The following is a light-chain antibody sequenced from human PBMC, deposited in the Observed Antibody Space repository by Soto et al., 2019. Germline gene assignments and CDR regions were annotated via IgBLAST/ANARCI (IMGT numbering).Light chain of an antibody. CDR1: QSISTY. CDR2: AAS. V-gene: IGKV1-39*02. CDR3: QRYNNWPPEYT. Sequence: DIQMTQSPSSLSASVGDRVTITCRASQSISTYLNWFQQRPGKAPKLLIYAASTLQSGVPSRFSGSGSGTDFTLTISSLQPEDFATYYCQRYNNWPPEYTFGQGTKLEIK. J-gene: IGKJ2*01.